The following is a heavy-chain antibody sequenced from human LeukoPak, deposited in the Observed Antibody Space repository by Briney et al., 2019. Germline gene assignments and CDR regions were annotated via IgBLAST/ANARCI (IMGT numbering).Heavy chain of an antibody. CDR2: ISTSGSYI. J-gene: IGHJ4*02. Sequence: GGSLRLSCAASGFTFSSYSMNWVRQAPGKGLEWVSYISTSGSYIYYADSVKGRFTISRDNAKNSLYLQMSSLRVEDTAVYYCARDRDYASDYWGQGTLVTVSS. CDR3: ARDRDYASDY. CDR1: GFTFSSYS. V-gene: IGHV3-21*01. D-gene: IGHD2-2*01.